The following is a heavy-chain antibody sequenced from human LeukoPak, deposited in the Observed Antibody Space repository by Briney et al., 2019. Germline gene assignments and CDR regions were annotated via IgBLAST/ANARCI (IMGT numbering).Heavy chain of an antibody. Sequence: GGSLRLSCAASGFTFSSYEMNWVRQAPGKGLEWVSHISSSGSILYYADSVKGRFTISRDNAKNSLYLQMNSLRAEDTAVYYCARRNSYYYYLDVWGKRTTVTISS. CDR2: ISSSGSIL. CDR1: GFTFSSYE. J-gene: IGHJ6*03. V-gene: IGHV3-48*03. CDR3: ARRNSYYYYLDV.